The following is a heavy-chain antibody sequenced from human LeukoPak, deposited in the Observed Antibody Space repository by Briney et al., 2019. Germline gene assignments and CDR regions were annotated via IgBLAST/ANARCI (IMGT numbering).Heavy chain of an antibody. J-gene: IGHJ3*02. CDR2: VNHSGAT. V-gene: IGHV4-34*01. CDR3: ARELRRYCSGGSCSRKATLQWAVPAFDI. D-gene: IGHD2-15*01. CDR1: GGSFNNYY. Sequence: TSETLSLACGVYGGSFNNYYWSWFRQPPGKGLEWIGEVNHSGATNYSPSLKSRVTISVDTSKNQFSLKLSSVTAADTAVYYCARELRRYCSGGSCSRKATLQWAVPAFDIWGQGTLVTVSS.